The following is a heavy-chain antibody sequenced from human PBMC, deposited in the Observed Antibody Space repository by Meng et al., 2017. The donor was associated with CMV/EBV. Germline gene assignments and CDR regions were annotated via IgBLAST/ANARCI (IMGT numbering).Heavy chain of an antibody. V-gene: IGHV4-39*07. CDR1: GGSISSSSYY. D-gene: IGHD5-18*01. Sequence: SCTVSGGSISSSSYYWGRTRQPPGKGLEWIGSIYYSGCTYYNPSLTSRVTISVDTSKNQFSRRLSSVTAADTAVYYCARTNGPWTAMADYWGQGTLVTVSS. J-gene: IGHJ4*02. CDR3: ARTNGPWTAMADY. CDR2: IYYSGCT.